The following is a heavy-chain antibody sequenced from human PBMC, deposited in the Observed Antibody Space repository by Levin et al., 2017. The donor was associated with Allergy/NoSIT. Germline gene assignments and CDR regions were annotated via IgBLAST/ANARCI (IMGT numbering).Heavy chain of an antibody. CDR1: GYSISSGYY. V-gene: IGHV4-38-2*02. CDR2: IYHSGST. Sequence: GSLRLSCAVSGYSISSGYYWGWIRQPPGKGLEWIGSIYHSGSTYYNPSLKSRVTISVDTSKNQFSLKLSSVTAADTAVYYCARDSIVTGTRMLANFDYWGQGTLVTVSS. J-gene: IGHJ4*02. CDR3: ARDSIVTGTRMLANFDY. D-gene: IGHD1-7*01.